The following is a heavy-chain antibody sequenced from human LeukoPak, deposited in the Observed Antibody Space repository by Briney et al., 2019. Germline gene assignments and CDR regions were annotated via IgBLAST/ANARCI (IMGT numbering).Heavy chain of an antibody. V-gene: IGHV3-30-3*02. Sequence: GGSLRLSCAASGFTFSSYAMHWVRQAPGKGLEWVAVISYDGSNKYYADSVKGRSTISRDNSKNTLYLQMNSLRAEDTAVYYCAKIRDCTNGVCPEWFDPWGQGTLVTVSS. CDR2: ISYDGSNK. J-gene: IGHJ5*02. D-gene: IGHD2-8*01. CDR3: AKIRDCTNGVCPEWFDP. CDR1: GFTFSSYA.